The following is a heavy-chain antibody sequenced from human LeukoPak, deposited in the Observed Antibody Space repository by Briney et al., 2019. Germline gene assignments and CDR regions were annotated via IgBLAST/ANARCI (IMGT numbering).Heavy chain of an antibody. V-gene: IGHV3-21*01. CDR2: VSSSSSYI. D-gene: IGHD6-19*01. J-gene: IGHJ4*02. CDR1: GFTFSSYS. CDR3: ARDKGYSSGYPIDY. Sequence: PGGSLRLSCAASGFTFSSYSMNWVRQAPGKGLEWVSSVSSSSSYIYYADSVKGRFTISRDNAKNSLYLQMNSLRAEDTAVYYCARDKGYSSGYPIDYWGQGTLVTVSS.